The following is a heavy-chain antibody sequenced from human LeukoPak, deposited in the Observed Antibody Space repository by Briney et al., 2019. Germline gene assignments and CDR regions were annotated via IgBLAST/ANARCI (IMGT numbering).Heavy chain of an antibody. CDR1: GLTFSSYA. Sequence: GGSLRLSCAASGLTFSSYAMHWVRQAPGKGLEGVAVISYDGSNKYYADSVKGRFTIYRDNSKNTLYLQMNSLRAEDTAVYYCARDRGDGYNFWDDYWGQGTLVTVSS. J-gene: IGHJ4*02. CDR3: ARDRGDGYNFWDDY. CDR2: ISYDGSNK. V-gene: IGHV3-30-3*01. D-gene: IGHD3-3*01.